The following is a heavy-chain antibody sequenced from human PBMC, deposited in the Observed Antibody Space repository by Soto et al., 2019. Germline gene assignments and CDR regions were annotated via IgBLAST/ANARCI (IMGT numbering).Heavy chain of an antibody. D-gene: IGHD3-22*01. J-gene: IGHJ5*02. CDR3: ARPTYYYDSSGSPEGWFDP. V-gene: IGHV4-39*01. Sequence: LSLTCTVSGGSISSSSYYWGWIRQPPGKGLEWIGSIYYSGSTYYNPSLKSRVTISVDTSKNQFSLKLSSVTAADTAVYYCARPTYYYDSSGSPEGWFDPWGQGTLVTVSS. CDR1: GGSISSSSYY. CDR2: IYYSGST.